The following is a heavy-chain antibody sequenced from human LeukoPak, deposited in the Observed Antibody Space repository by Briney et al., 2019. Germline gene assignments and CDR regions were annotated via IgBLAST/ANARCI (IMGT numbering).Heavy chain of an antibody. CDR3: ARGHRAWSY. CDR2: ISYYGSNK. D-gene: IGHD3-3*01. J-gene: IGHJ4*02. V-gene: IGHV3-30-3*01. Sequence: PGGSLRLSCADPGFTFNTYAMQWVRPAPGKGLEWVAIISYYGSNKYYADSVKGRFTISRDNAKNSLYLQMNSLRVDDTAVYYCARGHRAWSYWGQGTLVTVSS. CDR1: GFTFNTYA.